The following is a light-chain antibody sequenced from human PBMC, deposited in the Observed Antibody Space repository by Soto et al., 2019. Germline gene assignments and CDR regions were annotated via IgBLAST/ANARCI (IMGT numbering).Light chain of an antibody. J-gene: IGKJ2*01. CDR2: DAS. Sequence: DIQMTQSPSSLSASVGDRVTITCQASQDISNYLTWYQQKPGKAPKLLIYDASNLETGVPSRFGGSGSGTDFTFTISSLQPEDIATYYCQQYDNHPYTFGQGTKLEIK. V-gene: IGKV1-33*01. CDR3: QQYDNHPYT. CDR1: QDISNY.